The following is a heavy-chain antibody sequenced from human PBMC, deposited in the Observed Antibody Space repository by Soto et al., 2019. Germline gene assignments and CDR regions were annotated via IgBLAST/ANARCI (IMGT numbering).Heavy chain of an antibody. J-gene: IGHJ3*02. CDR3: ARGRAIVVVPAAMRRSPDAFDI. Sequence: SVKVSCKASGGTFSSYAISWVRQAPGQGLEWMGGIIPIFGTANYAQKFQGRVTITADESTSTAYKELSSLRSEDTAVYYCARGRAIVVVPAAMRRSPDAFDIWGQGTMVTVSS. CDR1: GGTFSSYA. V-gene: IGHV1-69*13. CDR2: IIPIFGTA. D-gene: IGHD2-2*01.